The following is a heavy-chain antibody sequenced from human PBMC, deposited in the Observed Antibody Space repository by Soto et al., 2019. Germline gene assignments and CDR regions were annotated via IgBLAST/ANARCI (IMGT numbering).Heavy chain of an antibody. Sequence: GGSLRLSCAASGFTFSNAWMNWVRQAPGKGLEWGGRIKSKTDGGTTDYAAPVKGRFTISRDDSKNTLYLQMNSLKTEDTAVYYCTTGRYDFWSGPVAFDIWGQGTMVTVSS. CDR2: IKSKTDGGTT. D-gene: IGHD3-3*01. CDR3: TTGRYDFWSGPVAFDI. CDR1: GFTFSNAW. J-gene: IGHJ3*02. V-gene: IGHV3-15*07.